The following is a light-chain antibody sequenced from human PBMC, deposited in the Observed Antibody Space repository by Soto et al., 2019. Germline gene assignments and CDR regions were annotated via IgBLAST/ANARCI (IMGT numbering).Light chain of an antibody. V-gene: IGLV2-14*03. CDR2: DVS. CDR3: SSYTPSGTYV. Sequence: QSALTQPASVSGSPGQSIAISCTGTSIDVGAYNAVSWYQHHPGKAHKLMIYDVSNRPSGVSDRLSGCKSGNTASLTISGLLSEDEADYYCSSYTPSGTYVFGTGTKVTVL. J-gene: IGLJ1*01. CDR1: SIDVGAYNA.